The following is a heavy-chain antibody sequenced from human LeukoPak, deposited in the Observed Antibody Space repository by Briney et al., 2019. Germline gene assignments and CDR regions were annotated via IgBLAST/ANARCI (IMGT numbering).Heavy chain of an antibody. CDR1: GGSISSYY. Sequence: SETLSLTCTVSGGSISSYYWGWIRQPPGKGLEWIGSIYYSGSTYYNPSLKSRVTISVDTSKNQFSLKPSSVTAADTAVYYCARDGYSSLDVGAFDIWGQGTMVTVSS. CDR2: IYYSGST. CDR3: ARDGYSSLDVGAFDI. V-gene: IGHV4-39*07. J-gene: IGHJ3*02. D-gene: IGHD6-13*01.